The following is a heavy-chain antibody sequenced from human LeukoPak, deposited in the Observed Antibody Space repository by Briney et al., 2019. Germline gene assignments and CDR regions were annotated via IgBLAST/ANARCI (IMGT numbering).Heavy chain of an antibody. D-gene: IGHD3-10*01. CDR2: TYFRSKWYN. CDR3: ARERLRGVAGPGWFDP. J-gene: IGHJ5*02. CDR1: GDSVSSNSAA. Sequence: SQTLSLTCAISGDSVSSNSAAWNWIRQSPSRGLEWLGRTYFRSKWYNDYAVSVKSRITINPDTSKNQFSLQLNSVTPEDTAVYYCARERLRGVAGPGWFDPWGQGTLVTVSS. V-gene: IGHV6-1*01.